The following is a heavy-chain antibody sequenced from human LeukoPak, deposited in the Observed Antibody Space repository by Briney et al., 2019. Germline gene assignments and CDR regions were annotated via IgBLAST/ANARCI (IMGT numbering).Heavy chain of an antibody. CDR1: GYTFTGYY. CDR3: ARDPLKYYDSSVDGAFDI. V-gene: IGHV1-2*02. J-gene: IGHJ3*02. Sequence: GSVKVSCKASGYTFTGYYMHWVRQAPGQGLEWIGWINPNSGGTNYAQKFQGRVTMTRDTSISTAYMELSRLRSDDTAVYYCARDPLKYYDSSVDGAFDIWGQGTMVTVSS. D-gene: IGHD3-22*01. CDR2: INPNSGGT.